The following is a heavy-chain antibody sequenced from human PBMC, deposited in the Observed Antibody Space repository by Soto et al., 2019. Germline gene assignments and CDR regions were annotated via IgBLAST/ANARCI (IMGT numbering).Heavy chain of an antibody. D-gene: IGHD6-6*01. J-gene: IGHJ6*02. CDR2: ISYDGSNK. Sequence: PGGSLRLSCAASGFTFSSYAMHWVRQAPGKGLEWVAVISYDGSNKYYADSVKGRFTISRDNSKNTLYLQMNSLRAEDTAVYYCARVIGLARYYYYGMDVWGQGTTVTVYS. CDR3: ARVIGLARYYYYGMDV. V-gene: IGHV3-30-3*01. CDR1: GFTFSSYA.